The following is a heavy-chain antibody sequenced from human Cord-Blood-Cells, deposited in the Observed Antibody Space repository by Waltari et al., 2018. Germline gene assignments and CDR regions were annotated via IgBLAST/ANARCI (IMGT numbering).Heavy chain of an antibody. CDR3: TTDCSGGSCYHFDY. D-gene: IGHD2-15*01. J-gene: IGHJ4*02. CDR2: IKSKTDGGTT. V-gene: IGHV3-15*01. Sequence: EVQLVESGGGLVKPGGSLRLSCAAYGFTFSNAWMSWARQAPGKGLEWVGRIKSKTDGGTTDYAAPVKGRFTISRDDSKNTLYLQMNSLKTEDTAVYYCTTDCSGGSCYHFDYWGQGTLVTVSS. CDR1: GFTFSNAW.